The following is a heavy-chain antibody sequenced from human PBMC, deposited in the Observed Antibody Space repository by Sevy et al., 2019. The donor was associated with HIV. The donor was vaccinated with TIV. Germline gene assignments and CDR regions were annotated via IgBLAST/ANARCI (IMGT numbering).Heavy chain of an antibody. J-gene: IGHJ6*02. Sequence: ASVKVSCKASGYTFTSYGISWVRQAPGQGLEWMGWIFAYNGHTNYAQKLQGRVTVTTDTSTSTAYMELKSLRSDDTAGYYCARRGGDYYGMDVWGQGTTVTVSS. CDR3: ARRGGDYYGMDV. V-gene: IGHV1-18*04. CDR2: IFAYNGHT. CDR1: GYTFTSYG. D-gene: IGHD3-10*01.